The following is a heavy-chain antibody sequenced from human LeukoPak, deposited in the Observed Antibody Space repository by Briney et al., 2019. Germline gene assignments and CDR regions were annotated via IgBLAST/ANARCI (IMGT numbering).Heavy chain of an antibody. CDR2: ISSSVGTI. CDR1: GFTFSDYY. CDR3: ARYDDSHYFDY. Sequence: GGSLRLSCAASGFTFSDYYMSWIRQAPGKGLEWVSYISSSVGTIYYADSVKGRFTISRDNAKNSLYLQMNSLRAEDTAVYYCARYDDSHYFDYWGQGTLVAVSS. J-gene: IGHJ4*02. V-gene: IGHV3-11*01. D-gene: IGHD3-3*01.